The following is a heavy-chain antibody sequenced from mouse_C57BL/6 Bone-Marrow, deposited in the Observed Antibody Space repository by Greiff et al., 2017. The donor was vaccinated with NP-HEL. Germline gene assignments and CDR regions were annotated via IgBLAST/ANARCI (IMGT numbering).Heavy chain of an antibody. D-gene: IGHD2-4*01. CDR1: GYAFSSSC. CDR2: IYPGDGDT. V-gene: IGHV1-82*01. CDR3: ANYEPFDD. Sequence: QVQLKESGPELVKPGASVKISCKASGYAFSSSCMNWVKQRPGKGLEWIGRIYPGDGDTNYNGKFKGKATLTADKSSSTAYMQLSSLTSEDSAVYFGANYEPFDDWGQGTTLTVSS. J-gene: IGHJ2*01.